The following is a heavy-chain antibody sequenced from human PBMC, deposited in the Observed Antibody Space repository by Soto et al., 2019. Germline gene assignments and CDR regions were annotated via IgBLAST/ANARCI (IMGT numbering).Heavy chain of an antibody. V-gene: IGHV3-23*01. Sequence: GGSLRLSCAASGFTFKNYAMSWVRQAPGKGLEWVSGISGSGGSTYYADSVKGRFTISRDNSKNTLDLQMNSLRAEDTALYYCAKQFDFWSGYSAGFDPWGQGTMVTVSS. J-gene: IGHJ5*02. CDR3: AKQFDFWSGYSAGFDP. CDR2: ISGSGGST. CDR1: GFTFKNYA. D-gene: IGHD3-3*01.